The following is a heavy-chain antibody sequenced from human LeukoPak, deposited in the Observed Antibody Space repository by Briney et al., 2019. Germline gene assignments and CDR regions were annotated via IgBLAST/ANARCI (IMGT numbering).Heavy chain of an antibody. D-gene: IGHD2-2*01. J-gene: IGHJ4*02. V-gene: IGHV3-49*03. CDR1: GFTFGDYA. CDR3: TRDPPFWCSSTSCYHYGFDY. Sequence: GGSLRLSCTASGFTFGDYAMSWFRQAPGKGLEWVGFIRSKAYGGTTEYAASVKGRFTISRDDSKSIAYLQMNSLKTEDTAVYYCTRDPPFWCSSTSCYHYGFDYWGQETLVTVSS. CDR2: IRSKAYGGTT.